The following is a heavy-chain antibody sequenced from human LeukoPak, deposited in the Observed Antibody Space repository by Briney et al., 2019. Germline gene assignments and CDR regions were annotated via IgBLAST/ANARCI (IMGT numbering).Heavy chain of an antibody. Sequence: GGSLRLSCAASGFTFNIYAMTWVRQAPGKGLEWVSALSGSGTNTFYADSVKGRFTTPRDNSKSTLYLQMNSLRAEDTAIYYCAKVGPRDGYREYYFDYWGQGTLVTVSS. D-gene: IGHD5-24*01. CDR3: AKVGPRDGYREYYFDY. CDR1: GFTFNIYA. V-gene: IGHV3-23*01. CDR2: LSGSGTNT. J-gene: IGHJ4*02.